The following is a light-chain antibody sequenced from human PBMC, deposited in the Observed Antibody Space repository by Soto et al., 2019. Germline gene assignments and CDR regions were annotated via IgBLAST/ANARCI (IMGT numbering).Light chain of an antibody. V-gene: IGLV2-23*01. CDR2: EGS. CDR3: CSYAGSSTYV. CDR1: SSDVGNYNL. J-gene: IGLJ1*01. Sequence: QSALTQPASVSGSPGQSITISCTGTSSDVGNYNLVSWYQQHPGKAPKLMIYEGSKRPSGVSNRVSGSKSGNTASLTISILQAEDDADYYCCSYAGSSTYVFGTGTKVTVL.